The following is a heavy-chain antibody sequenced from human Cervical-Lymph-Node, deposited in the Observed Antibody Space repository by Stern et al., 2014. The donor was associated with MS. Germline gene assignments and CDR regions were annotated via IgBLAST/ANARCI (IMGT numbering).Heavy chain of an antibody. D-gene: IGHD2-2*01. Sequence: EVQLLESGAEVKLPGQSLRISCKGSGYTFNNFWIGWVRQMPGKGLEWMGTIYPGDSGTRYSPSFKGQVSISVDRSSRVAYLQWRSLKASDTAIYYCARTRSSSWNWYFDVWGRGTQVAV. CDR3: ARTRSSSWNWYFDV. V-gene: IGHV5-51*03. J-gene: IGHJ2*01. CDR1: GYTFNNFW. CDR2: IYPGDSGT.